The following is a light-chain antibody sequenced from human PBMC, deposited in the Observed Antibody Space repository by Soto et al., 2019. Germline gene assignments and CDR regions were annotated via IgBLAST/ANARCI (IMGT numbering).Light chain of an antibody. V-gene: IGLV2-14*03. CDR3: SSYTSSSTPYV. Sequence: QSVLTQPASVSGSPGQSIAISCTGVRTDVDGYDYVSWYQQHPGQAPQLIIYDVSNRPSGVSNRFSGSKSGNTASLTISGLQAEDEADYYCSSYTSSSTPYVFGTGTKVTV. CDR1: RTDVDGYDY. J-gene: IGLJ1*01. CDR2: DVS.